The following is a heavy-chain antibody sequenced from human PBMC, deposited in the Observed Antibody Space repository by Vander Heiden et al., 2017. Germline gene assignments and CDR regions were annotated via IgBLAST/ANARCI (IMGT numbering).Heavy chain of an antibody. CDR1: GYPFTGYH. D-gene: IGHD5-12*01. V-gene: IGHV1-2*02. Sequence: QVQLVQSGAEVKKPGASVKVYCKASGYPFTGYHMHWVRQAPGQGLEWMGWINPNSGGTNYAQKFQGRVTMTRDTSISTAYMELSRLRSDDTAVYYCARLYPPDKNSGYPRFPPKRDYWGQGTLVTVSS. CDR2: INPNSGGT. CDR3: ARLYPPDKNSGYPRFPPKRDY. J-gene: IGHJ4*02.